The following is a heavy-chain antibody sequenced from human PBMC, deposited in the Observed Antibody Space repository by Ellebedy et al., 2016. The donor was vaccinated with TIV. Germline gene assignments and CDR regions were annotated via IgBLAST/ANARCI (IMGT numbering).Heavy chain of an antibody. Sequence: GGSLRLSXAASGITFSSYAMSWVRQAPGRGLEWVSTISGSGGTTYYADSVKGRFTISRDNAKNSLYLQMNSLRAEDTAVYYCARTEGTSDAFDIWGQGTMVTVSS. J-gene: IGHJ3*02. CDR3: ARTEGTSDAFDI. V-gene: IGHV3-23*01. CDR2: ISGSGGTT. CDR1: GITFSSYA. D-gene: IGHD1-1*01.